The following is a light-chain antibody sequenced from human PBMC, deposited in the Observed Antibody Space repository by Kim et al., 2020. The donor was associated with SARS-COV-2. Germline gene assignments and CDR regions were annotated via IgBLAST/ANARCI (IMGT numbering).Light chain of an antibody. CDR3: QAWDSSPVV. CDR1: KLGDKY. J-gene: IGLJ2*01. CDR2: QDN. Sequence: SYELTQAPSVSVSPGQTASITCSGDKLGDKYVCWYQQKPGQSPVLVIYQDNKRPSGIPERFSGSNSGNTATLTISGIQAMDEAEYYCQAWDSSPVVFGGGTQLTVL. V-gene: IGLV3-1*01.